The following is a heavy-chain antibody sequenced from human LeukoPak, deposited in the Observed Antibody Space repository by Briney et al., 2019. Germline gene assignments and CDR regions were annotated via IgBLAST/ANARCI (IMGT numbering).Heavy chain of an antibody. CDR1: GASISNSPYS. D-gene: IGHD1-1*01. J-gene: IGHJ5*02. V-gene: IGHV4-30-2*01. CDR2: IFHSGDT. CDR3: ARDQRSLAPVDP. Sequence: PSETLSLTCAVSGASISNSPYSWTWIRQPPGKGLEWIGYIFHSGDTYYNPSLESRVTMSLDRSKNQFSLRLTSVTAADTAVYYCARDQRSLAPVDPWGQGTLVTVSS.